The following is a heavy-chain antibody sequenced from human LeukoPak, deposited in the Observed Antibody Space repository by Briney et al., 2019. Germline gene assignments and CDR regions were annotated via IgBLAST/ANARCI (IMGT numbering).Heavy chain of an antibody. J-gene: IGHJ4*02. CDR3: AIRYSGSYNDY. V-gene: IGHV5-51*01. Sequence: GESLKISCKGCGYSFTSYWIGWARQLPGKGLGWMGIIYPGDSDTRYSPSLQGQVTISADKSISTAYLQWSSLKASDTAMYYCAIRYSGSYNDYWGQGTLVTVSS. D-gene: IGHD1-26*01. CDR2: IYPGDSDT. CDR1: GYSFTSYW.